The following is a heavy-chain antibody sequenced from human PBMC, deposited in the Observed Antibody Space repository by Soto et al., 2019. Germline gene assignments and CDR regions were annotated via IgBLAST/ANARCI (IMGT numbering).Heavy chain of an antibody. Sequence: GGSLRLSCAASGFTFSSYGMHWVRQAPGKGLEWVAVISYHGSNKYYADSVKGRFTISRDNSKNTLYLQMNSLRAEDTAVYYCAKAGAADPYGMDVWGQGTTVTVSS. D-gene: IGHD6-13*01. CDR2: ISYHGSNK. V-gene: IGHV3-30*18. J-gene: IGHJ6*02. CDR3: AKAGAADPYGMDV. CDR1: GFTFSSYG.